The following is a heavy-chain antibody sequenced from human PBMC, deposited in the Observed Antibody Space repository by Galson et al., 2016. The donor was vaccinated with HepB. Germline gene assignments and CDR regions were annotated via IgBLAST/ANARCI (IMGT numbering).Heavy chain of an antibody. D-gene: IGHD1-1*01. CDR2: INAGNGDT. J-gene: IGHJ6*02. CDR1: GYNFPSHA. CDR3: TRDGFVNDGGRNYYHGMDV. V-gene: IGHV1-3*01. Sequence: SVKVSCKAAGYNFPSHAMHWVRQAPGQGLEWMGWINAGNGDTKYSQKFQGRVTFTRDTSASTLYMELSSLRSEDTAVFYCTRDGFVNDGGRNYYHGMDVWGQGTTVTVSS.